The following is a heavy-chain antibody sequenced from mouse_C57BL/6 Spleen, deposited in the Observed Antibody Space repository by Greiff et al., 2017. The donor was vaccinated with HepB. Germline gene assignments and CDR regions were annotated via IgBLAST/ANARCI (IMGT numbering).Heavy chain of an antibody. CDR3: ARGFYYGNFFDY. J-gene: IGHJ2*01. D-gene: IGHD2-1*01. V-gene: IGHV1-18*01. CDR1: GYTFTDYN. CDR2: INPNNGGT. Sequence: EVQLVESGPELVKPGASVKIPCKASGYTFTDYNMDWVKQSHGKSLEWIGDINPNNGGTIYNQKFKGKATLTVDKSSSTAYMELRSLTSEDTAVYYCARGFYYGNFFDYWGQGTTLTVSS.